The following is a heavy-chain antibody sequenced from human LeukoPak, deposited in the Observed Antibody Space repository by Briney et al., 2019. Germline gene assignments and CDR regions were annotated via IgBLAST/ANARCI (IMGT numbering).Heavy chain of an antibody. CDR2: IYSGGST. J-gene: IGHJ6*03. Sequence: GGSLRLSCAASGFTVSSNYMSWVRQAPGKGLEWVSVIYSGGSTYYADSVKGRFTISRDNSKNTLYLQMNSLRAEDTAVYYCAREKGDWLAGIYYYYMDVWGKGTTVTISS. V-gene: IGHV3-53*01. CDR1: GFTVSSNY. CDR3: AREKGDWLAGIYYYYMDV. D-gene: IGHD3/OR15-3a*01.